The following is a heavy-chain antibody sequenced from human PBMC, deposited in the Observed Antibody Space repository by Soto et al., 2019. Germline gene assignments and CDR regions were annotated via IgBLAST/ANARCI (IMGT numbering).Heavy chain of an antibody. V-gene: IGHV3-48*01. Sequence: PGGSLRLSCAASGFTFSSYSMNWVRQAPGKGLEWVSYISSSSSTIYYADSVKGRFTISRDNAKNSLYLQMNSLRAEDTAVYYCARERPEGILLYKPRAFQHWGQGTLVTVSS. CDR1: GFTFSSYS. J-gene: IGHJ1*01. CDR2: ISSSSSTI. D-gene: IGHD2-21*01. CDR3: ARERPEGILLYKPRAFQH.